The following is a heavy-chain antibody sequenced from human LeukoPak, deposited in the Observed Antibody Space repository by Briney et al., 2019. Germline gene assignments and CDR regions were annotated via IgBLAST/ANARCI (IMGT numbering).Heavy chain of an antibody. J-gene: IGHJ4*02. CDR3: IRSSGWPDY. CDR1: GFTFSNHW. CDR2: ITSDGGST. V-gene: IGHV3-74*01. D-gene: IGHD6-19*01. Sequence: GGSLRLSCAASGFTFSNHWMHWVRQAPGKGLLWVSRITSDGGSTVYADSVRGRFTISRDNAKNTLYLQMNSLRAEDTAVYYCIRSSGWPDYWGQGTLVTVSS.